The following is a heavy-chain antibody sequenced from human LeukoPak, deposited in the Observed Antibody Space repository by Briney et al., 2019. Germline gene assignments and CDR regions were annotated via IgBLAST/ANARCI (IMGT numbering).Heavy chain of an antibody. D-gene: IGHD5-12*01. CDR3: ARDTGLEWRRLGKEACDI. CDR1: GYTFTIYG. J-gene: IGHJ3*02. Sequence: GASVKVSCKASGYTFTIYGITWVRQAPGQGLEWMGWISGYNGNTKYARKVQGRVTMTTDTSTTTAYMELRSLRSDDTVVYYCARDTGLEWRRLGKEACDIWGQGTVVTVSP. CDR2: ISGYNGNT. V-gene: IGHV1-18*01.